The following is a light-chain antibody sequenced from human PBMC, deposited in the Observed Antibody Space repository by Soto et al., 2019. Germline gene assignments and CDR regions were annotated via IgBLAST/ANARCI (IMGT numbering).Light chain of an antibody. J-gene: IGKJ2*01. Sequence: EIVLTQSPGTLSLSPGERATLSCRASQSVSSTYLAWYQQKPGQAPRLLISGASSRPTGIPDRFSGSGSGTDFTLTISRLEPEDFAVYYCQQYGISPEYTFGQGTKLEIK. V-gene: IGKV3-20*01. CDR2: GAS. CDR1: QSVSSTY. CDR3: QQYGISPEYT.